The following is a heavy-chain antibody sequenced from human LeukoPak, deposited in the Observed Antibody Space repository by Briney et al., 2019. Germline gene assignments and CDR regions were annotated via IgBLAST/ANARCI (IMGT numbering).Heavy chain of an antibody. V-gene: IGHV4-59*01. CDR2: IYYSGST. Sequence: PSETLSLTCTVSGGSISSYYWSWIRQPPGKGLEWIGYIYYSGSTNYNPSLKSRVTISVDTSKNQFSLKLSSVTAADTAVYYCARDLYGSGQYNWFDPWGQGTLVTVSS. CDR1: GGSISSYY. D-gene: IGHD3-10*01. CDR3: ARDLYGSGQYNWFDP. J-gene: IGHJ5*02.